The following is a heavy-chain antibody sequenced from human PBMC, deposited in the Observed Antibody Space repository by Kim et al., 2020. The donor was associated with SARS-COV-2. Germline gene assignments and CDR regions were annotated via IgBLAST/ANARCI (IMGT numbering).Heavy chain of an antibody. CDR3: ARGGGGTMIVVVRRAFDI. D-gene: IGHD3-22*01. CDR1: GGTFSSYA. CDR2: IIPIFGTA. Sequence: SVKVSCKASGGTFSSYAISWVRQAPGQGLEWMGGIIPIFGTANYTQKFQGRVTITADESTSTAYMELSSLRSEDTAVYYCARGGGGTMIVVVRRAFDIWGQGTMVTVSS. V-gene: IGHV1-69*13. J-gene: IGHJ3*02.